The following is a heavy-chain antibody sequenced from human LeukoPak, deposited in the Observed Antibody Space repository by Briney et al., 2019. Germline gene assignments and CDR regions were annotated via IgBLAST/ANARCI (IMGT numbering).Heavy chain of an antibody. Sequence: SETLSLTCAVYGGSFSGYYWSWIRQPPGKGAEWLGEINHSGSTNYNPSLKSRVTISVDTSKNQFSLKLSSVTAADTAVYYCARGQRLHYDSSGYKALSYWGQGTLVTVSS. V-gene: IGHV4-34*01. D-gene: IGHD3-22*01. CDR3: ARGQRLHYDSSGYKALSY. CDR2: INHSGST. J-gene: IGHJ4*02. CDR1: GGSFSGYY.